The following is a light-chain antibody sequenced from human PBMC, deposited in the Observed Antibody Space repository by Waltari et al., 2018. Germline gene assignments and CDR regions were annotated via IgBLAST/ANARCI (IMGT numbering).Light chain of an antibody. CDR1: QSITTA. V-gene: IGKV1-39*01. CDR2: AAS. CDR3: QDSYSTLSFV. J-gene: IGKJ3*01. Sequence: DIQLAQSPSSLSASVGDTVTITCRASQSITTALNWYQQRPGQAPRLLIYAASSWPGGDPSRFSGSGSGTDFTLTINGLQPEDFATYYCQDSYSTLSFVFGPGTRVDVK.